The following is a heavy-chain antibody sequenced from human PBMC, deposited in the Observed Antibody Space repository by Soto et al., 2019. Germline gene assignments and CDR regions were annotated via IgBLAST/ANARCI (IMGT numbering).Heavy chain of an antibody. V-gene: IGHV3-23*01. D-gene: IGHD3-9*01. CDR1: GFTFDSFA. J-gene: IGHJ4*02. CDR3: AKATNDWTYHFDY. CDR2: LSGVGDAT. Sequence: EVQLLESGGDLVQPGGSLRLSCAASGFTFDSFAMTWVRQAPGKGLEWVSALSGVGDATNYADSVKGRFTISIDNSKNTLYLQINSLRPEDTAVYYCAKATNDWTYHFDYWGQGTPVTVSS.